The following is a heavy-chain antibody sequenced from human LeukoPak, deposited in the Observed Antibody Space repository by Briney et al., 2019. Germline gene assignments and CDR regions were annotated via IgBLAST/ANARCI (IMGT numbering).Heavy chain of an antibody. V-gene: IGHV4-38-2*02. CDR2: MYHRGGPN. J-gene: IGHJ4*02. CDR3: AKDMYCGGDCLDS. CDR1: GYSISSGYY. Sequence: SETLSLTCTVSGYSISSGYYWGWMRQPPGQGLEWIGRMYHRGGPNYYNPSLKSRVTISVDMSKNQFSLKLSSVTAADTAVYYCAKDMYCGGDCLDSWGQGTLVTVSS. D-gene: IGHD2-21*02.